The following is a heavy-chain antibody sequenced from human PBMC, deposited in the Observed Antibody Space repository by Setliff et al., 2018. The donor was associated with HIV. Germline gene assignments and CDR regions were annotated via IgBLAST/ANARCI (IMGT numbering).Heavy chain of an antibody. CDR2: IIPVSGTA. D-gene: IGHD2-21*02. CDR3: ASDREEYCGHDCSSPLDN. Sequence: GASVKVSCKASGGTFSTYASNWVRQAPGQGLEWLGGIIPVSGTANYAERFQDRVTISTDESKTSVYLQVSSLTSEDTAVYYCASDREEYCGHDCSSPLDNWGPGTLVTVSS. J-gene: IGHJ4*02. V-gene: IGHV1-69*05. CDR1: GGTFSTYA.